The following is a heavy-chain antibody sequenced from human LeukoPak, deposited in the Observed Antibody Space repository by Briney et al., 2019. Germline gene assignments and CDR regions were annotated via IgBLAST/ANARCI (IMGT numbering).Heavy chain of an antibody. CDR1: GFTFSSYG. J-gene: IGHJ6*02. CDR3: AREIYSNYNYYYGMDV. D-gene: IGHD4-4*01. CDR2: IWYNGSNK. V-gene: IGHV3-33*01. Sequence: GGSLRLSCAASGFTFSSYGMHWVRQAPGKGLEWVAVIWYNGSNKYYADSMKGRFTISRDNSKNTLYLQMNSLRAEDTAVYYCAREIYSNYNYYYGMDVWGQGTTVTVSS.